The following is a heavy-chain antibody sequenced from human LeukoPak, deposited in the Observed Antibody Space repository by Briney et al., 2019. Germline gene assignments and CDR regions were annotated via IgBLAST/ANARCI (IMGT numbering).Heavy chain of an antibody. D-gene: IGHD3-22*01. CDR2: ITWNSGSR. CDR3: AKSQGYYYDSSDSSFDY. J-gene: IGHJ4*02. CDR1: GFTFDDYA. V-gene: IGHV3-9*01. Sequence: GGSLRLSCAASGFTFDDYAMHWVRQAPGKGLEWVSGITWNSGSRGYADSVKGRFTISRDNAKNSLYLQMNGLRAEDTALYYCAKSQGYYYDSSDSSFDYWGQGTLVTVSS.